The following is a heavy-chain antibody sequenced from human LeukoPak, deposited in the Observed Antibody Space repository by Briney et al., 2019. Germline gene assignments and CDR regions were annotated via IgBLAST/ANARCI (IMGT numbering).Heavy chain of an antibody. V-gene: IGHV3-74*01. CDR1: GFTFSSYW. CDR2: IKSDGSST. J-gene: IGHJ4*02. CDR3: AKDHANTPVVTN. Sequence: PGGSLRLSCAASGFTFSSYWMHWVRQAPGKGLVWVSRIKSDGSSTSYAGSVKGRFTISRDNTKNTLYLQMNSLRAEDTAIYYCAKDHANTPVVTNWGQGILVSVSS. D-gene: IGHD2-21*02.